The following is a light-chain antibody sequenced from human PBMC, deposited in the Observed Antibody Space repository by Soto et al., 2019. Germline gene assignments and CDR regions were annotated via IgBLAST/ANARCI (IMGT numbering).Light chain of an antibody. CDR2: DAS. CDR1: QSVSSY. CDR3: QQRSSSLT. Sequence: EIVLTQSPATLSLSPGERATLSCRASQSVSSYLAWYQQKPGQAPRLLIYDASNRATGIPARFSGSGSGTDFTLTISSLVPEGFAVYYCQQRSSSLTFGGGTKVEIK. J-gene: IGKJ4*01. V-gene: IGKV3-11*01.